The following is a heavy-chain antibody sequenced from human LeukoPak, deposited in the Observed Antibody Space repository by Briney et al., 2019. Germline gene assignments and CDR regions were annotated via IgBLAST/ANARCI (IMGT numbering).Heavy chain of an antibody. CDR1: GFTLSAYY. Sequence: GGSLTLSCAASGFTLSAYYMSWIRQAPEKGREWVSYISSSRNYTNYADSVEGRLTISRDNSKNTLFMQMNSVRAEDAALYYCAKSPDVAGTGRFDYWGQGTLVTVSS. CDR2: ISSSRNYT. V-gene: IGHV3-11*03. CDR3: AKSPDVAGTGRFDY. J-gene: IGHJ4*02. D-gene: IGHD6-19*01.